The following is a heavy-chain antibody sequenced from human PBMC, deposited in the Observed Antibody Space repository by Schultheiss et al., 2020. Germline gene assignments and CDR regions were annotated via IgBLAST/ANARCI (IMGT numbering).Heavy chain of an antibody. CDR2: IRSKAYGGTT. CDR1: GFTFGDYA. D-gene: IGHD3-22*01. Sequence: GESLKISCTASGFTFGDYAMSWFRQAPGKGLEWVGFIRSKAYGGTTEYAASVKGRFTISRDDSKSIAYLQMNSLKTEDTAVYYCTRVGYYDSSVVADYWGQGTLVTVSS. V-gene: IGHV3-49*03. CDR3: TRVGYYDSSVVADY. J-gene: IGHJ4*02.